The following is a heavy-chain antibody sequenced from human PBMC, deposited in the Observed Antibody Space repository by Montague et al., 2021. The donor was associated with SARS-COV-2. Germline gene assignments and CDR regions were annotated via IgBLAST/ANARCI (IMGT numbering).Heavy chain of an antibody. J-gene: IGHJ2*01. Sequence: SLRLSCAASGFAVSSYDMHWVRQATGKGLEWVSAIGTAGDTYYPCSVXXRFTISRENAKNSLYLQMNSLRAGDTAVYYCARDPRTVTSSWYFDLWGRGTLVTVSS. CDR2: IGTAGDT. CDR3: ARDPRTVTSSWYFDL. V-gene: IGHV3-13*01. D-gene: IGHD4-17*01. CDR1: GFAVSSYD.